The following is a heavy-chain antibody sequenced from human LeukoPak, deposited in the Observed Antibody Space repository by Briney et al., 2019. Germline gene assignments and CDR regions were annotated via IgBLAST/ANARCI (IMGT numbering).Heavy chain of an antibody. V-gene: IGHV4-59*01. CDR1: GGSISSYY. CDR2: IYYSGST. Sequence: PSETLSLTCTVSGGSISSYYWSWIRQPPGKGLEWIGYIYYSGSTNYNPSLKSRVTISVDTSKNQFSLKLSSMTAADTAVYYCARAAYYDFWSGYNYYYYYGMDVWGQGTTVTVSS. CDR3: ARAAYYDFWSGYNYYYYYGMDV. J-gene: IGHJ6*02. D-gene: IGHD3-3*01.